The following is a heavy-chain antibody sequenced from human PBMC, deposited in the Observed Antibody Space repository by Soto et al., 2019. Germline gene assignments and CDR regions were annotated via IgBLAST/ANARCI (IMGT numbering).Heavy chain of an antibody. V-gene: IGHV3-49*03. CDR3: TREALGDPSCVDC. Sequence: PGGSLRLSCTASGFAFIGTYGFTWFHQPPEKVLEWIALIRGGPYGATREYADSVRGRFTVSRDDYIKKVNLQMNSQKTGDTAVYVCTREALGDPSCVDCCDQGAQVTVAS. J-gene: IGHJ4*02. D-gene: IGHD1-26*01. CDR2: IRGGPYGATR. CDR1: GFAFIGTYG.